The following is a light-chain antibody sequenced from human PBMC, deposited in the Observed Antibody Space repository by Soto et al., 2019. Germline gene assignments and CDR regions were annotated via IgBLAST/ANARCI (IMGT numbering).Light chain of an antibody. CDR2: GAS. V-gene: IGKV3D-20*02. Sequence: EIVLTQSPYTLSLSPGETATLSCRASQTVIHNYLAWHQQKPGQTPRLLVYGASSRATGIPARFSGSGSGTDFTLTISSLEPEDFAVFYCQQRSIWPWTFGQGTKVDIK. CDR3: QQRSIWPWT. CDR1: QTVIHNY. J-gene: IGKJ1*01.